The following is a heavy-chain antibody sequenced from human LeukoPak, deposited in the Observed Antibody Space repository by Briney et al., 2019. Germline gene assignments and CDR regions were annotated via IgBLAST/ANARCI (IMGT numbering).Heavy chain of an antibody. V-gene: IGHV3-30*02. J-gene: IGHJ4*02. CDR1: GFTFSSYG. Sequence: PGGSLRLSCAASGFTFSSYGMHWVRQAPGRGQEWVAFIRYDGSSTYYLDSVQGRFTISRDNSKNTLYLQMNSLRAEDTAVYYCAKDSIQYSTGWYFDYWGQGTLVTVSS. CDR2: IRYDGSST. CDR3: AKDSIQYSTGWYFDY. D-gene: IGHD6-19*01.